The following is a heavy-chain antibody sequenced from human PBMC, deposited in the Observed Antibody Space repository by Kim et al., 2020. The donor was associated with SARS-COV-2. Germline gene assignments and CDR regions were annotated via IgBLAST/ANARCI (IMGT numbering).Heavy chain of an antibody. J-gene: IGHJ4*02. CDR2: ISADTTAP. CDR3: AKGSREGRHYYDT. V-gene: IGHV3-23*01. CDR1: GFAFSRCA. Sequence: GGSLRLSCEASGFAFSRCAMSWVRQAPGKSPEWVSSISADTTAPYHADSVRGRFSISRDNSNNMLYLQMNNLRVDDTAVYYCAKGSREGRHYYDTWAQGTLATVSS.